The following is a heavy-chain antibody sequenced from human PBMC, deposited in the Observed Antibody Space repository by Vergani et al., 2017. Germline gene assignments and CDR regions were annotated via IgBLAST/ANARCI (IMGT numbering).Heavy chain of an antibody. CDR3: ARARKFRFGVVWENWFDA. CDR1: GFTFNEYW. CDR2: MNGDGDTI. J-gene: IGHJ5*02. V-gene: IGHV3-74*01. Sequence: EVELVESGGGLVQPGGSLRLSCAASGFTFNEYWMHWARQVPGKGLVWVSGMNGDGDTISYADSVKGRFTISRDNAKNTLFLQMNSLRAEDTAVYYCARARKFRFGVVWENWFDAWGQETLVIVSS. D-gene: IGHD3-3*01.